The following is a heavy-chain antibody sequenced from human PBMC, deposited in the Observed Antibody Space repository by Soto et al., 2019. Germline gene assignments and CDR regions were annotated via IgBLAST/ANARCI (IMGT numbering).Heavy chain of an antibody. CDR2: IDWDDDK. D-gene: IGHD3-22*01. CDR3: ARVPGYYDSSGFIGFDS. CDR1: GFSLTTGGMC. V-gene: IGHV2-70*01. Sequence: SGPTLVNPTQTLTLTCTFSGFSLTTGGMCGAWIRQPPGKALEWLALIDWDDDKNYSTSLKTRLTISKDTSKNQGVLTMTNMDPVDTATYYCARVPGYYDSSGFIGFDSWGQGTLVTVSS. J-gene: IGHJ4*02.